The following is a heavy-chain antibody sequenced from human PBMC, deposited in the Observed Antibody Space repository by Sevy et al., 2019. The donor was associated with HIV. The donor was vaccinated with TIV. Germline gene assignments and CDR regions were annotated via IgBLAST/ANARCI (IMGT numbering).Heavy chain of an antibody. CDR1: GFTFSSYG. D-gene: IGHD2-21*02. J-gene: IGHJ6*02. CDR2: ISGNSAAI. CDR3: ARGPDCGGDCDIGFYYPLDV. Sequence: GGSLRLSCAASGFTFSSYGMHWVRQGPGKGLEWISYISGNSAAIYYADSVKGRFTVSRDNDNDALYLQLNSLRYDDTALYYCARGPDCGGDCDIGFYYPLDVWGQGTTVTVSS. V-gene: IGHV3-48*02.